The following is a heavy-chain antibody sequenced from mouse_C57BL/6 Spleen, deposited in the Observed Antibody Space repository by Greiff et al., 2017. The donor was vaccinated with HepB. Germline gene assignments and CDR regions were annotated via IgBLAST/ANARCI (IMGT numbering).Heavy chain of an antibody. Sequence: EVKLQESGPGLVKPSQSLSLTCSVTGYSITSGYYWNWIRQLPGNKLEWMGYISYDGSNNYNPSLKNPISITRDTSKNQFFLKLNSVTTEDTATYYCARDWPHFGGYGSSYENYYAMDYWGQGTSVTVSS. CDR2: ISYDGSN. CDR1: GYSITSGYY. J-gene: IGHJ4*01. V-gene: IGHV3-6*01. D-gene: IGHD1-1*01. CDR3: ARDWPHFGGYGSSYENYYAMDY.